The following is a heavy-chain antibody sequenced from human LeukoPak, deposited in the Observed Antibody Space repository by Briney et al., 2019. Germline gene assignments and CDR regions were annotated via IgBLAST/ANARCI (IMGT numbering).Heavy chain of an antibody. CDR2: INPSGGST. J-gene: IGHJ5*02. D-gene: IGHD3-3*02. CDR1: GYIFTSYY. V-gene: IGHV1-46*01. CDR3: ARETIRVPRGFDP. Sequence: ASVKVSCKASGYIFTSYYMHWVRQAPGQGLEWMGIINPSGGSTSYAQKFQGRVTMTRDTSTSTVYMELSSLRSEDTAVYYCARETIRVPRGFDPWGQGTLVTVSS.